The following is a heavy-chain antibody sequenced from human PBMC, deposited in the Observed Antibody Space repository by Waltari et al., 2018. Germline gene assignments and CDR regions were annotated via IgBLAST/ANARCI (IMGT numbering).Heavy chain of an antibody. D-gene: IGHD2-8*02. Sequence: EVQLVESGGGLVQPGGSLRLSCAVSGFTFSIYEMNWVRQAPGKGLEWVSYISSSGSTIYYADSVKGRFTISRDNAKDSLYLQMNSLRAEDTAIYYCARPAGSWYYFDYWGQGTLVTVSS. CDR2: ISSSGSTI. V-gene: IGHV3-48*03. CDR1: GFTFSIYE. CDR3: ARPAGSWYYFDY. J-gene: IGHJ4*02.